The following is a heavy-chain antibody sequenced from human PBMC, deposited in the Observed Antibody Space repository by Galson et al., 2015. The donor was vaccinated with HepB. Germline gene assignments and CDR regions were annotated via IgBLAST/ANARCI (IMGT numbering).Heavy chain of an antibody. D-gene: IGHD2-15*01. CDR1: GYNFPTYS. Sequence: SVKVSCKASGYNFPTYSITWVRQAPGQGLEWMGWISAYDQKTNYAQHLQGRVTMTTDTSTSTAYMELRSLRSDDTAVYYCARGALVVVLDATQNNWFAPWGQGTLITVSS. CDR3: ARGALVVVLDATQNNWFAP. J-gene: IGHJ5*02. CDR2: ISAYDQKT. V-gene: IGHV1-18*01.